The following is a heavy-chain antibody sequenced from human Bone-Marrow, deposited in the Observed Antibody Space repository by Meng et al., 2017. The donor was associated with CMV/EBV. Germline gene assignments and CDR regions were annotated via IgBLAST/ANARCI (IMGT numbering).Heavy chain of an antibody. CDR3: ARDLMGAVVVPAANKKAYYYYGMDV. D-gene: IGHD2-2*01. J-gene: IGHJ6*02. V-gene: IGHV1-69*05. CDR1: GGTFSSYA. Sequence: SVKVSCKASGGTFSSYAISWVRQAPGQGLEWMGGIIPIFGTANYAQKFQGRVTITTDESTSTAYMELSSLRSEDTAVYYCARDLMGAVVVPAANKKAYYYYGMDVWGQGTTVTVSS. CDR2: IIPIFGTA.